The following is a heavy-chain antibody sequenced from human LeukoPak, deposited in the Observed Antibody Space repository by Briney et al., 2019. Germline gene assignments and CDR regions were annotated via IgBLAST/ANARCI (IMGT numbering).Heavy chain of an antibody. Sequence: PAETLSLTCTVSGGSISSSSYYWGWIRQPPVKGLEWIGSIYYSGSTYYNPSLKSRVTISVDTSKNQFSLKLSSVTAADTAVYYCAREAYCGGDCYPSDAFDIWGQGTMVTVSS. V-gene: IGHV4-39*07. CDR3: AREAYCGGDCYPSDAFDI. J-gene: IGHJ3*02. CDR1: GGSISSSSYY. CDR2: IYYSGST. D-gene: IGHD2-21*02.